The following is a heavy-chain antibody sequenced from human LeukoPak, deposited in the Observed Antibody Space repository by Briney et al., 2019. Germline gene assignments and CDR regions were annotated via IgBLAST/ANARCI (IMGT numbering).Heavy chain of an antibody. Sequence: SETLSLTCSVSGGSISGYYWSWIRQPAGKGLEWIGRIYTSGSTNYNPSLKSRVTMSVDTSKNQFSLKLSSVTAADTAVYYCAREGQQLVYYYYMDVWGKGTTVTVSS. D-gene: IGHD6-13*01. J-gene: IGHJ6*03. CDR2: IYTSGST. CDR1: GGSISGYY. V-gene: IGHV4-4*07. CDR3: AREGQQLVYYYYMDV.